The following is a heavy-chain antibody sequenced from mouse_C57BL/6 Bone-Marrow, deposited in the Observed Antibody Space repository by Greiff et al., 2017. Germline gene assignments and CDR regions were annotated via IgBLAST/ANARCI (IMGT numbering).Heavy chain of an antibody. Sequence: VKLMESGAELARPGASVKLSCKASGYTFTSYGISWVKQRTGQGLEWIGEIYPRSGNTYYNEKFKGKATLTADKSSSTAYMELRSLTSEDSAVYFCARILYYYGSLDYWGQGTTLTVSS. CDR2: IYPRSGNT. V-gene: IGHV1-81*01. D-gene: IGHD1-1*01. CDR3: ARILYYYGSLDY. CDR1: GYTFTSYG. J-gene: IGHJ2*01.